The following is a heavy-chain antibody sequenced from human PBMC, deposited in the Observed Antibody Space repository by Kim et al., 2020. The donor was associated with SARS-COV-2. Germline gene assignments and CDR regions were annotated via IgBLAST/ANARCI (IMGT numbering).Heavy chain of an antibody. CDR2: IYFDGTNE. CDR1: GFNFNNYV. CDR3: ARASEVLSMTSCSDS. Sequence: GGSLRLSCVASGFNFNNYVMHWVRQAPGKGLEWVANIYFDGTNENYADSVKGRFFISRDNSKKTLFLQMNSLIADDTAVYYCARASEVLSMTSCSDSWGQG. V-gene: IGHV3-33*01. D-gene: IGHD2-15*01. J-gene: IGHJ4*02.